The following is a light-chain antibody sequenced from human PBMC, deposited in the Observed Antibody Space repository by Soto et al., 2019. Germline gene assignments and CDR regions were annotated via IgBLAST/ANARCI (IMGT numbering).Light chain of an antibody. CDR2: SNN. Sequence: QSVLTQPPSASGTPGQRVTISCSGSSSNIGSNYVYWYQQLPGTAPKLLIYSNNQRPSGVPDRFSCSKSGTSASLAISGLRSEDEADYYCAAWDDSLSGRYVFGTGTKVTVL. V-gene: IGLV1-47*02. CDR1: SSNIGSNY. CDR3: AAWDDSLSGRYV. J-gene: IGLJ1*01.